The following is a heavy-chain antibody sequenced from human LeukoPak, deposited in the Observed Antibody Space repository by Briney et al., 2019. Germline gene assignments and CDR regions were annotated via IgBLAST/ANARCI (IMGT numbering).Heavy chain of an antibody. J-gene: IGHJ4*02. CDR1: GFTFSSSW. CDR3: ARDLASSTDY. V-gene: IGHV3-74*01. D-gene: IGHD5/OR15-5a*01. Sequence: PGGSLRLSCAASGFTFSSSWMHWVRQGPGKGLVWVSCTNSDGSTTSYADSVKGRFTISRDNAKNTLYLQMNSLRAEDTAVYYCARDLASSTDYWGQGTLATVFS. CDR2: TNSDGSTT.